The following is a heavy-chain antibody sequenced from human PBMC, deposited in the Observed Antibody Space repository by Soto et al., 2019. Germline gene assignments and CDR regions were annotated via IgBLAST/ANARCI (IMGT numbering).Heavy chain of an antibody. V-gene: IGHV4-34*01. Sequence: SETLSLTCAVYGGSLSGYYWSWVRQSPGKGLEWIGEINHSGTANYNPSLKTRVTISADASKHQFSLRLTSVTAADSAIYYCASYHFLDLWTGSRHYMDVWRRGTPVTVSS. CDR1: GGSLSGYY. J-gene: IGHJ6*03. CDR2: INHSGTA. CDR3: ASYHFLDLWTGSRHYMDV. D-gene: IGHD3-9*01.